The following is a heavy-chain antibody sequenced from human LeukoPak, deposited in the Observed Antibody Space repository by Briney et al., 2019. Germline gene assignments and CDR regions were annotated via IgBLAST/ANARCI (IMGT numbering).Heavy chain of an antibody. Sequence: QPGGSLRLSCAASGFTFSNYDMHWVRQATGKGLEWVSGISTAGDIYYAGSVKGRFTISRENAKNSLYLQMNSLRAGDTAVYYCARDRGRYHMDVWGKGTTVTISS. CDR2: ISTAGDI. V-gene: IGHV3-13*01. D-gene: IGHD6-25*01. CDR1: GFTFSNYD. CDR3: ARDRGRYHMDV. J-gene: IGHJ6*03.